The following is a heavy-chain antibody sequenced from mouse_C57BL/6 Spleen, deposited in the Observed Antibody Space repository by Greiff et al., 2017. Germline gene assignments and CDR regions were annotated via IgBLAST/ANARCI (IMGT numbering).Heavy chain of an antibody. D-gene: IGHD2-4*01. V-gene: IGHV1-52*01. CDR3: ARVYYDYDGAPLDY. CDR2: IDPSDSET. Sequence: QVQLQQPGAELVRPGSSVKLSCKASGYTFTSYWMHWVKQRPIQGLEWIGNIDPSDSETHYNQKFKDKATLTVDKSSSTAYMQLSSLTSEDSAVYYCARVYYDYDGAPLDYWGQGTTLTVSS. J-gene: IGHJ2*01. CDR1: GYTFTSYW.